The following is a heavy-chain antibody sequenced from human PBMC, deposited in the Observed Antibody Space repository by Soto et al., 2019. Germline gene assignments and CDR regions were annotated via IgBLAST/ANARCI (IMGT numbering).Heavy chain of an antibody. Sequence: QVQLVQSGAEVKKPGASVKVSCKTSGYTFSTYPISWVRQAPGQGLEWVGWISTNNGKTNYGQKLQGRVTITTDTSASTAYMNLRNLRSDDTAVYYCARDRVEAALGTFDQWGQGTLVTVSS. CDR1: GYTFSTYP. CDR2: ISTNNGKT. J-gene: IGHJ4*02. V-gene: IGHV1-18*01. CDR3: ARDRVEAALGTFDQ. D-gene: IGHD6-13*01.